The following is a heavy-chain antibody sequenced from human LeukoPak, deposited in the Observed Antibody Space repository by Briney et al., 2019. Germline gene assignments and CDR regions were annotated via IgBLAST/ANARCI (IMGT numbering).Heavy chain of an antibody. CDR2: IYYSGST. V-gene: IGHV4-39*01. J-gene: IGHJ4*02. Sequence: PSETLSLTCTVSGGSISSYYWGWIRQPPGKGLEWIGSIYYSGSTYYNPSLKSRVTISVDTSKNQFSLKLSSVTAADTAVYYCARLAGFGGVIVSPFDYWGQGTLVTVSS. D-gene: IGHD3-16*02. CDR3: ARLAGFGGVIVSPFDY. CDR1: GGSISSYY.